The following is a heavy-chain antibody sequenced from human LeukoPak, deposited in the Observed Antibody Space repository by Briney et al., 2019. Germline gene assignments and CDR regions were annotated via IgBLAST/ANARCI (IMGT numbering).Heavy chain of an antibody. Sequence: PSETPSLTCIVSGDSITSSYWNWIRQPPGKELEWIGYVYYSGITNYNPSLKSRVTISIDTSKNQFSLKLNSVTAADTAVYYCVKTAGRDGLAPPYRGQGTLVTVSS. CDR3: VKTAGRDGLAPPY. V-gene: IGHV4-59*01. CDR1: GDSITSSY. CDR2: VYYSGIT. D-gene: IGHD6-13*01. J-gene: IGHJ4*02.